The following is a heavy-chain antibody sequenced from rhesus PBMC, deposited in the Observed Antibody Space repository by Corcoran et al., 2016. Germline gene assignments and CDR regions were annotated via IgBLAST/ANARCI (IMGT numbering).Heavy chain of an antibody. Sequence: EVQLVESGGGLVQPGGSLRLSCAASGFSFSDYYMYWVRQAPGKGLEWVSCISYTGGSTYYADSVKGRFTISRENAKNTLYLQMDSLRAEDTAVYYCARDPTLDSWGQGVVVTVSS. CDR2: ISYTGGST. V-gene: IGHV3S18*01. CDR3: ARDPTLDS. CDR1: GFSFSDYY. J-gene: IGHJ6*01.